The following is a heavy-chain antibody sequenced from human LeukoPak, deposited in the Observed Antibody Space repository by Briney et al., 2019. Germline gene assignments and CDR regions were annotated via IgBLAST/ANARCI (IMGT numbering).Heavy chain of an antibody. CDR2: IRHSGST. Sequence: PSETLSLTCDVSGGSFNDYYWSWIRQAPGKGLEWIGEIRHSGSTNYNPSLKGRVTVSVDTSKNQFSLRLTSVTAADTAVYYCAKDGNWYSSSWFDYWGQGTLVTVSS. J-gene: IGHJ4*02. CDR1: GGSFNDYY. D-gene: IGHD6-13*01. V-gene: IGHV4-34*01. CDR3: AKDGNWYSSSWFDY.